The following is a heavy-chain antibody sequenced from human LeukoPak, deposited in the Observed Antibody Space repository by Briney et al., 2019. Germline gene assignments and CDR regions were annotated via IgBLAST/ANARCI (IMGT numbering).Heavy chain of an antibody. CDR2: IRSKTNNYAT. V-gene: IGHV3-73*01. D-gene: IGHD3-22*01. J-gene: IGHJ4*02. Sequence: PGGSLRLSCAASGFSFSGSAMHWVRQASGKGLEWVGRIRSKTNNYATAYAASVKGRFTISRDDSKNTAYLQMNSLKTEDTALYYCSRQVDYYDRSGSYWAFDDWGQGTLVTVSS. CDR3: SRQVDYYDRSGSYWAFDD. CDR1: GFSFSGSA.